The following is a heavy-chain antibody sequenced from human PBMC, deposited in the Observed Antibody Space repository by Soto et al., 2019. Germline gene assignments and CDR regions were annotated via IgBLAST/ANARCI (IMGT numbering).Heavy chain of an antibody. CDR2: IYPGDSDT. CDR3: ARHTATTRGYSYGMDV. CDR1: GYSFTSYW. J-gene: IGHJ6*02. D-gene: IGHD4-4*01. Sequence: GASLKISCKGSGYSFTSYWIGWVRQMPGKGLEWMGIIYPGDSDTRYSPSFQGQVTISADKSISTAYLQWSSLKASDTAMYYCARHTATTRGYSYGMDVWGQGTTVTVSS. V-gene: IGHV5-51*01.